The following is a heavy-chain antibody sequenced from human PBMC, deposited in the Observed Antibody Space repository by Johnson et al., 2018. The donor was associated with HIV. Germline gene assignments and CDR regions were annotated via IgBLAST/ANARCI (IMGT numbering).Heavy chain of an antibody. J-gene: IGHJ3*02. CDR3: ASTCGGDCSRGDAFDI. CDR1: GFTFSNYL. D-gene: IGHD2-21*02. Sequence: QMQLVESGGGVVQPGGSLRLSCTASGFTFSNYLMHWVRQAPGKGLEWVAIISYDVGIKSYSDSVKGLFTVSRDNSKNTLYLQLNSLRPEDTAVYYCASTCGGDCSRGDAFDIWGQGTMVTVSS. V-gene: IGHV3-30*04. CDR2: ISYDVGIK.